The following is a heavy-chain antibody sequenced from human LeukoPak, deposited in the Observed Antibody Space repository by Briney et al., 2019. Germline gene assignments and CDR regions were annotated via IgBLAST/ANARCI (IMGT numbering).Heavy chain of an antibody. CDR3: ARDFAF. CDR1: GGSISSGSYY. V-gene: IGHV4-61*02. CDR2: IYTSGST. J-gene: IGHJ4*02. Sequence: SETLSLTCTVSGGSISSGSYYWSWIRQPPGKGLEWIGRIYTSGSTNYNPSLKSRVTISVDTSKNQFSLKLSSVTAADTAVYYCARDFAFWGQGTLVTVSS.